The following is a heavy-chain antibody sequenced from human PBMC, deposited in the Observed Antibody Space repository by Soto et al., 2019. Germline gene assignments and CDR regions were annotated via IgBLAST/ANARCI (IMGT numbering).Heavy chain of an antibody. V-gene: IGHV1-69*13. D-gene: IGHD6-19*01. CDR2: IIPIFGTA. CDR1: GGTFSSYA. Sequence: VASVKVSCKASGGTFSSYAISWVRQAPGQGLEWMGGIIPIFGTANYAQKFQGRVTITADESTSTAYMELSSLRSEDTAVYYCASGCSSGCQGPYYYGMDVWGQGTTVTVSS. J-gene: IGHJ6*02. CDR3: ASGCSSGCQGPYYYGMDV.